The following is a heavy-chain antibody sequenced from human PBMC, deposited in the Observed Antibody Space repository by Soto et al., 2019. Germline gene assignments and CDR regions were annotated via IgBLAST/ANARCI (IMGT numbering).Heavy chain of an antibody. CDR1: GGTFSSYA. CDR2: IIPIFGTA. D-gene: IGHD3-9*01. CDR3: ARVQTQNYDILTGRHYGMDV. J-gene: IGHJ6*02. V-gene: IGHV1-69*13. Sequence: SVKVSCKASGGTFSSYAISWVRQAPGQGLEWMGGIIPIFGTANYAQKFQGRVTITADESTSTAYMELSSLRSEDTAVYYCARVQTQNYDILTGRHYGMDVWGQGTTVTAP.